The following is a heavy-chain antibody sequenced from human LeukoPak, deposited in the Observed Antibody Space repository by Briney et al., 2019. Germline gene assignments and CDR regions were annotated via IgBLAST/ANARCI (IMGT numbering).Heavy chain of an antibody. CDR2: IYYSGST. CDR1: GGSISSYY. J-gene: IGHJ3*02. D-gene: IGHD2-8*01. CDR3: AREGSGVSDAFDI. Sequence: PSETLSLTCTVSGGSISSYYWSWIRQPPGKGLEWIGYIYYSGSTNYNPSLKSRVTISVDTSKNQFSLKLSSVTAADTAVYYCAREGSGVSDAFDIWGQGTVVTVSS. V-gene: IGHV4-59*01.